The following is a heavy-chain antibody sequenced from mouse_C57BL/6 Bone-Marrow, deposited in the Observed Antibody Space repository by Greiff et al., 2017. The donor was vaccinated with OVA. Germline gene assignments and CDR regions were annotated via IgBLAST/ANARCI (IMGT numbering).Heavy chain of an antibody. J-gene: IGHJ2*01. D-gene: IGHD2-4*01. V-gene: IGHV1-26*01. CDR3: ARRSDYDGYYFDY. Sequence: EVQLQQSGPELVKPGASVKISCKASGYTFTDYYMNWVKQSHGKSLEWIGDINPNDGGTSYNQKFKGKATLTVDKSSSTAYMELRSLTSEDSAVYYCARRSDYDGYYFDYWGQGTTLTVSS. CDR1: GYTFTDYY. CDR2: INPNDGGT.